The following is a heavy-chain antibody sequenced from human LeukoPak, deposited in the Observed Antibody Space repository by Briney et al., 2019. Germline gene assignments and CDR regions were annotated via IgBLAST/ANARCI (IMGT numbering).Heavy chain of an antibody. J-gene: IGHJ4*02. CDR2: ISYDGSNK. V-gene: IGHV3-30*04. Sequence: GGSLRLSCAASGLIFTSYSLHWVRQAPGKGLEWVAVISYDGSNKYYADSLKGRFSISRDNSQNMLYLQMNNLRAEDTAIYYCATRPERGSGWWRSTLDSWGQGTLVTVSS. CDR1: GLIFTSYS. CDR3: ATRPERGSGWWRSTLDS. D-gene: IGHD6-19*01.